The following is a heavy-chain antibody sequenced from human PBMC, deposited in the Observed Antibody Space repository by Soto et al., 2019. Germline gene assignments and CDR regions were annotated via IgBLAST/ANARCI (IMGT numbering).Heavy chain of an antibody. Sequence: QVYLVQSGAEVKKPGSSAKISCKASGGIFSSNTINWVRQAAGQGLEWMGGIIPLFGTANYAEKFQGRVPITADKSTKAEYMELTSLRSEDTAVYYCASKAACGGDCYAFDSWGQGPLVTVSS. D-gene: IGHD2-21*02. J-gene: IGHJ4*02. CDR3: ASKAACGGDCYAFDS. V-gene: IGHV1-69*06. CDR1: GGIFSSNT. CDR2: IIPLFGTA.